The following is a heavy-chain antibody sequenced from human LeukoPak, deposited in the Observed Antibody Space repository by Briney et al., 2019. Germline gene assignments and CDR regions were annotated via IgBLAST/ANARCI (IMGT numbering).Heavy chain of an antibody. CDR1: NYSISSGYY. V-gene: IGHV4-38-2*02. CDR2: IYHSGNT. J-gene: IGHJ3*02. CDR3: AGTYSLYDPFDI. Sequence: SETMSLTCTVSNYSISSGYYWAWIRQPPGKGLEWIGNIYHSGNTYYNPSLKSRVSLSVDTSENQFSLKLSSVTAADTAVYYCAGTYSLYDPFDIWGQGTMVTVSS. D-gene: IGHD6-13*01.